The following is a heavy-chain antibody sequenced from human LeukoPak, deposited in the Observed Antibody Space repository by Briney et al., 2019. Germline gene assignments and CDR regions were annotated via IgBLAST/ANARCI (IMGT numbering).Heavy chain of an antibody. CDR2: IVGGGSRT. Sequence: PGGSLRLSCAASGFTFNNYAMSWVRQAPGKGLEWVSAIVGGGSRTYYADSVKGRYTISRDNSKNTVYLQINSLRAEDTALYYCAKEQQWLVQDAFDIWGQGTLVTVSS. J-gene: IGHJ3*02. V-gene: IGHV3-23*01. CDR1: GFTFNNYA. CDR3: AKEQQWLVQDAFDI. D-gene: IGHD6-19*01.